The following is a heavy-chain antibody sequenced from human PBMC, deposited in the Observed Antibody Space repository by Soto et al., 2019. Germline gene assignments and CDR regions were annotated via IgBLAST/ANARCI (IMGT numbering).Heavy chain of an antibody. V-gene: IGHV4-61*01. CDR3: ASYSSGWYDVSY. J-gene: IGHJ4*02. CDR1: GGSVSSGTYY. Sequence: QVQLQESGPGLVKPSETLSLTCTVSGGSVSSGTYYWSWIRQPPGKGLEWIGYIYYSGSTNYNPSLKSRVTISVDTSKNHFSLKLSSVTAADTAVYYCASYSSGWYDVSYWGQGTLVTVSS. D-gene: IGHD6-19*01. CDR2: IYYSGST.